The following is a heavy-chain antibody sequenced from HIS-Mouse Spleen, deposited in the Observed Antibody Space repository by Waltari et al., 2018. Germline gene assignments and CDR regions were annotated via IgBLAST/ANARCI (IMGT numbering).Heavy chain of an antibody. V-gene: IGHV4-39*07. CDR1: GGSISSSSYY. D-gene: IGHD6-13*01. CDR3: AREIPYSSSWYDWYFDL. Sequence: QLQLQESGPGLVKPSETLSLTCTVSGGSISSSSYYRGWIRQPPGKGLEWIGRMDYSGVTAYIPSLKSRVTISVATSQNQFSLKLSSVTAADTAVYYCAREIPYSSSWYDWYFDLWGRGTLVTVSS. J-gene: IGHJ2*01. CDR2: MDYSGVT.